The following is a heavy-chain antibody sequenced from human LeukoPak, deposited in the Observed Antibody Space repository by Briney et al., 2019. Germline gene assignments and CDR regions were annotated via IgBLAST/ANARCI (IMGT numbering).Heavy chain of an antibody. Sequence: PGGSLTLSCAASGFTFSSYGMHWVRQAPGKGLEWVAVIWYDGSNKYYADSVKDRFTISRDNSKNTLYLQMNSLRAEDTAVYYCARTYSGYEYYFDYWGQGTLVTVSS. V-gene: IGHV3-33*01. CDR2: IWYDGSNK. CDR3: ARTYSGYEYYFDY. J-gene: IGHJ4*02. D-gene: IGHD5-12*01. CDR1: GFTFSSYG.